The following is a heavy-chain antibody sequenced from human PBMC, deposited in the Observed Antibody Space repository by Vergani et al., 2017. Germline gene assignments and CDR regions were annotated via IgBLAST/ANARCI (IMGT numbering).Heavy chain of an antibody. CDR1: GGSFSGYY. V-gene: IGHV4-34*01. Sequence: QVQLQQWGAGLLKPSETLSLTCAVYGGSFSGYYWSWIRQPPGKGLEWVGEINHSGSTNYNPSLKSRVTISVDTSKNQFSLMLSSVTAADAAVYYCASSPTPLITFGGVLSYYYYYMDVWGKGTTVTVSS. D-gene: IGHD3-16*01. CDR3: ASSPTPLITFGGVLSYYYYYMDV. J-gene: IGHJ6*03. CDR2: INHSGST.